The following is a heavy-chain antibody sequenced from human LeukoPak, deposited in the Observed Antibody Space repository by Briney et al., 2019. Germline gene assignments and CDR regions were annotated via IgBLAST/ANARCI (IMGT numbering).Heavy chain of an antibody. Sequence: SETLSLTCTVPGGSISTYHWSWIRQPPGKGLEWFGYIYTSGSTSYNPSLNSRVTISVDTSKNQFSLKLTSVTAADTAVYYCARRITYMDVWGNGITVTVSS. CDR3: ARRITYMDV. CDR2: IYTSGST. J-gene: IGHJ6*03. CDR1: GGSISTYH. D-gene: IGHD3-10*01. V-gene: IGHV4-4*08.